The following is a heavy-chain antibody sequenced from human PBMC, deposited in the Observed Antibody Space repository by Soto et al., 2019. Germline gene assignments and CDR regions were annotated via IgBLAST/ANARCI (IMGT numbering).Heavy chain of an antibody. V-gene: IGHV4-31*03. D-gene: IGHD3-10*01. Sequence: NPSETLSLTCSVSVGSISSGPYYWSWIRQHPGKGLEWIGYTYYSGSTYYNPSLKSRVTISLNTSKNQFSLKLSSVTAADTAVYYCARVLFYGSGSSSSYYFDYWGQGTQVTVSS. CDR2: TYYSGST. CDR3: ARVLFYGSGSSSSYYFDY. CDR1: VGSISSGPYY. J-gene: IGHJ4*02.